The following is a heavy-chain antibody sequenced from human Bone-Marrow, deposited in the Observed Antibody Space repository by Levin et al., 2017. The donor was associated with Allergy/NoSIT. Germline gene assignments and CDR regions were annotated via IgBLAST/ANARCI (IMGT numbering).Heavy chain of an antibody. CDR2: ISWNSGSI. J-gene: IGHJ6*02. D-gene: IGHD2-2*01. V-gene: IGHV3-9*01. Sequence: GGSLRLSCAASGFTFDDYAMHWVRQAPGKGLEWVSGISWNSGSIGYADSVKGRFTISRDNAKNSLYLQMNSLRAEDTALYYCAKSSTSRNYYYGMDVWGQGTTVTVSS. CDR1: GFTFDDYA. CDR3: AKSSTSRNYYYGMDV.